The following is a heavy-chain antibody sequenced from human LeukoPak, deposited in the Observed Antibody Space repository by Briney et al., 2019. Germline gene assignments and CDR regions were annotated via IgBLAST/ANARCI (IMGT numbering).Heavy chain of an antibody. CDR1: GFTFSSYG. V-gene: IGHV3-30*02. CDR2: IRYDGGNK. J-gene: IGHJ6*02. D-gene: IGHD6-13*01. CDR3: AKDSGYSSSWYIVYYYYGMDV. Sequence: HTGGSLRLSCAASGFTFSSYGMHWVRQAPGKGLEWVAFIRYDGGNKYYADSVKGRFTISRDNSKNTLYLQMNSLRAEDTAVYYCAKDSGYSSSWYIVYYYYGMDVWGQGTTVTVSS.